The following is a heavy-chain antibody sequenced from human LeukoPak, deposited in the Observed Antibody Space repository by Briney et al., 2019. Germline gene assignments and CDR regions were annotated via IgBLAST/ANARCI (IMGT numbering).Heavy chain of an antibody. CDR3: ATASGSYYSNYYYYYMDV. CDR2: IIPIFGTA. D-gene: IGHD1-26*01. Sequence: SVKVSCKASGGTFSSYAISWVRQAPGQGLEWMGGIIPIFGTANYAQKFQGRVTITADKSTSTAYMELSSLRSEDTAVYYCATASGSYYSNYYYYYMDVWGKGTTVTVSS. V-gene: IGHV1-69*06. CDR1: GGTFSSYA. J-gene: IGHJ6*03.